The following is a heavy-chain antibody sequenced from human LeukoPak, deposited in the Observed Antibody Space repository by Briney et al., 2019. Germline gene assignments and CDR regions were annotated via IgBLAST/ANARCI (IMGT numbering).Heavy chain of an antibody. D-gene: IGHD6-13*01. CDR2: IYYSGST. CDR1: GDSMSSHY. J-gene: IGHJ5*02. V-gene: IGHV4-59*11. Sequence: SETLSLTCTVSGDSMSSHYWSWIRQPPGKGLEWIGYIYYSGSTNYNPSLKSRVTISVDTSKNQFSLKLSSVTAADTAVYYCARDLYSSSWDWFDPWGQGTLVTVSS. CDR3: ARDLYSSSWDWFDP.